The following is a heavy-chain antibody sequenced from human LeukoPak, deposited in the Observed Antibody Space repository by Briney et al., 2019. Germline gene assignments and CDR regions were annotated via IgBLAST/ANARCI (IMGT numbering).Heavy chain of an antibody. J-gene: IGHJ4*02. CDR1: GYSFTGYY. CDR2: INCNSGGT. V-gene: IGHV1-2*02. CDR3: ARENWYFDY. Sequence: ASVKVSCKASGYSFTGYYMHWVRQAPGQGLEWMGWINCNSGGTNYAPEFRGRVTLTRDTSINTAYMEVSSLRSDDTAVYYCARENWYFDYWGQGTLVTVSS.